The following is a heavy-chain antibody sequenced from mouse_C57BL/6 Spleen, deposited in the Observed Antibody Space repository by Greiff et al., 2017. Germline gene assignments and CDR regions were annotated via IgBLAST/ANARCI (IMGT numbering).Heavy chain of an antibody. CDR1: GYTFTSYW. CDR2: IDPSDSET. Sequence: VQLQQPGAELVRPGSSVKLSCKASGYTFTSYWMHWVKQRPIQGLEWIGNIDPSDSETHYNQKFKDKATLTVDKSSSTAYMQLSSLTSEDSAVYYCAKSDYYGSSYVDYWGQGTTLTVSS. V-gene: IGHV1-52*01. J-gene: IGHJ2*01. D-gene: IGHD1-1*01. CDR3: AKSDYYGSSYVDY.